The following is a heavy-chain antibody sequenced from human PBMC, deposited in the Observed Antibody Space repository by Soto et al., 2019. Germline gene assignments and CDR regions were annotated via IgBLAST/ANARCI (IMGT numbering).Heavy chain of an antibody. V-gene: IGHV3-23*01. Sequence: GGSLRLSCAASGFTFSSYAMSWVRQAPGKGLEWVSAISGSGGSTYYADSVKGRFTISRDNSKNTLYLQMNSLRAEDTAVYYCAKEASSSSYGHPWFDPWGQGTLVTVSS. CDR2: ISGSGGST. CDR3: AKEASSSSYGHPWFDP. D-gene: IGHD6-13*01. J-gene: IGHJ5*02. CDR1: GFTFSSYA.